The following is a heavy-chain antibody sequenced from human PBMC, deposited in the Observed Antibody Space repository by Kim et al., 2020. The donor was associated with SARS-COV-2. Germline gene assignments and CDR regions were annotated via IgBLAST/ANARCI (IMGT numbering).Heavy chain of an antibody. J-gene: IGHJ4*02. CDR2: IRSNAYGGTT. CDR1: GFTFGDYA. D-gene: IGHD3-22*01. Sequence: GGSLRLSCTASGFTFGDYAMSWFRQAPGKGLEWVGFIRSNAYGGTTEYAASVKGRFTISRDDSKSIAYLQMNSLKTEDTAVYYCTSAYYYDSSGYYHPKFDYWGQGTLVTVSS. V-gene: IGHV3-49*03. CDR3: TSAYYYDSSGYYHPKFDY.